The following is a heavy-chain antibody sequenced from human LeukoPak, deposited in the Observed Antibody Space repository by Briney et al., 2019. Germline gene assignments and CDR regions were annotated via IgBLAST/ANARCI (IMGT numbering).Heavy chain of an antibody. CDR2: IYYSGST. J-gene: IGHJ5*02. V-gene: IGHV4-31*03. Sequence: SETLSLTCTVSGGSISSGGYYWSWIRQHPGKGLEWIGYIYYSGSTYYNPSLKSRVTISVDTSKNQFSLKLSSVTAADTAVYYCARGSDLNWFDPWGQGTLVTVSS. CDR1: GGSISSGGYY. CDR3: ARGSDLNWFDP.